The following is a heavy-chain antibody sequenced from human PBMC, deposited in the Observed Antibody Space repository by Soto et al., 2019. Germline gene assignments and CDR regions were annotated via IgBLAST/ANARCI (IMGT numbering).Heavy chain of an antibody. D-gene: IGHD4-17*01. CDR2: INPSGGST. CDR1: GYTFTSYY. Sequence: ASVKVSCKASGYTFTSYYMHWVRQAPGQGLEWVGIINPSGGSTSYAQKFQGRVTMTRDTSTSTVYMELSSLRSEDTAVYYCARDYGDYYFDYWGQGTLVTVSS. CDR3: ARDYGDYYFDY. J-gene: IGHJ4*02. V-gene: IGHV1-46*03.